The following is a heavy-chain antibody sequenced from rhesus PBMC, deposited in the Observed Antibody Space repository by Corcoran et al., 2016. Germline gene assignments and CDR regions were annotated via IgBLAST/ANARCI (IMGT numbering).Heavy chain of an antibody. CDR2: ISGSGGST. CDR1: GGSISRNY. D-gene: IGHD5-30*01. V-gene: IGHV4-173*01. CDR3: ARDEDTVGTPYWYFDL. J-gene: IGHJ2*01. Sequence: QVQLQESGPGLVKPSETLSLTCAVSGGSISRNYCSWIRQPPGQGLEWIGRISGSGGSTDYNPSLKSRVTISTDTSKNQFSLKLSSVTAADTAVYYCARDEDTVGTPYWYFDLWGPGTPITISS.